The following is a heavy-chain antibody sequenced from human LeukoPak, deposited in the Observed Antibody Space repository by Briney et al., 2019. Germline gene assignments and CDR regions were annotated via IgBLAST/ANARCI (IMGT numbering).Heavy chain of an antibody. Sequence: PSETLSLTCTVSGGSISSYYWSWIRQPAGKGLEWIGRIYTSGSTNYNPSLKSRVTMSVDTSKNQFSLKLSAVTAADTVVYYCARDGVGGYFLGYYGMDVWGQGTTVTVSS. J-gene: IGHJ6*02. V-gene: IGHV4-4*07. CDR1: GGSISSYY. CDR3: ARDGVGGYFLGYYGMDV. D-gene: IGHD3-22*01. CDR2: IYTSGST.